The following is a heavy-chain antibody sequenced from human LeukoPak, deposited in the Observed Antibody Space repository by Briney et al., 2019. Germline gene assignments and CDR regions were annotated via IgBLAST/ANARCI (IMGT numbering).Heavy chain of an antibody. CDR1: GFTVRSDD. CDR3: ARGYSSSDLDY. CDR2: ITTSSGTI. Sequence: GGSLRLSCAAFGFTVRSDDMNWVRQAPGKGLEWVSYITTSSGTIYSADSVKGRFTISRDNAKNSLYLEMNSLRAEDTAVYYCARGYSSSDLDYWGQGTLVTVSS. V-gene: IGHV3-48*01. J-gene: IGHJ4*02. D-gene: IGHD6-6*01.